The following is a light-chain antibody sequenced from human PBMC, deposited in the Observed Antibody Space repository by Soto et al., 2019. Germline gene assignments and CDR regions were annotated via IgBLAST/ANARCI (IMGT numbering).Light chain of an antibody. Sequence: EIVLTQSPGTLSLSPGERASLSCWASQSVSFSYLAWYQHKPGQAPGLLIYGASSRAAGIPNRFSGSGSVTDFTFTISRLEPEDFAVYYCQQYGSSPGTFGQGIKLEIK. J-gene: IGKJ2*01. CDR3: QQYGSSPGT. V-gene: IGKV3-20*01. CDR1: QSVSFSY. CDR2: GAS.